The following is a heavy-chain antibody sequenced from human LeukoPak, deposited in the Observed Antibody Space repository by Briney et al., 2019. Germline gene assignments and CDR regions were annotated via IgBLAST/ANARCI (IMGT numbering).Heavy chain of an antibody. V-gene: IGHV3-74*01. Sequence: PGGSLRLSCAASGFSVSSTYMSWVRQAPGKGPVWVSHVYDDGSSTDYADFVRGRFTTSRDNTKNTVYLQMNSLRAEDTAVYYCARWNGNTLDYWGQGTLVTVSS. CDR1: GFSVSSTY. CDR2: VYDDGSST. J-gene: IGHJ4*02. CDR3: ARWNGNTLDY. D-gene: IGHD1-1*01.